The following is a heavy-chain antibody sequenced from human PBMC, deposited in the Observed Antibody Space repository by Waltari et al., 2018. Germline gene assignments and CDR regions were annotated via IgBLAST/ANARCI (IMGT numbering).Heavy chain of an antibody. CDR2: ILPIFGTA. D-gene: IGHD3-22*01. V-gene: IGHV1-69*12. Sequence: QVQLVQSGAEVKKPGSSVKVSCKASGGTFSSYAISWVRQAPGQGLEWMGGILPIFGTANYAQKFQGRVTITADESTSTAYMELSSLRSEDTAVYYCARDRDYYDSSGHLFDYWGQGTLVTVSS. J-gene: IGHJ4*02. CDR3: ARDRDYYDSSGHLFDY. CDR1: GGTFSSYA.